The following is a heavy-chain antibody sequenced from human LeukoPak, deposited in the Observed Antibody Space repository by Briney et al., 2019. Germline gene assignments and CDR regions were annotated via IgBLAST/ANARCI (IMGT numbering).Heavy chain of an antibody. J-gene: IGHJ6*02. V-gene: IGHV3-9*01. D-gene: IGHD3-3*01. Sequence: GGSLRLSCAASGFTFDDYARHWVRQAPGKGLEWVSGISWNSGSIGYADSVKGRFTISRDNAKNSLYLQMNSLRAEDTALYYCAKVRYYYYGMDVWGQGTTVTVSS. CDR3: AKVRYYYYGMDV. CDR2: ISWNSGSI. CDR1: GFTFDDYA.